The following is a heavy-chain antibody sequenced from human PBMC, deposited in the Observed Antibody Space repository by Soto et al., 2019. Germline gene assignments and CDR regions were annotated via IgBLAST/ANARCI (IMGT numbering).Heavy chain of an antibody. Sequence: GGSLRLSCAASGFTFSSYGMHWVRQAPGKGLEWVAVIWYDGSNKYYADSVKGRFTISRDNSKNTLYLQMNSLRAEDTAVYYCARDLYCSGGSCYHAEYFQHWGQGTLVTVSS. CDR1: GFTFSSYG. CDR2: IWYDGSNK. CDR3: ARDLYCSGGSCYHAEYFQH. J-gene: IGHJ1*01. V-gene: IGHV3-33*01. D-gene: IGHD2-15*01.